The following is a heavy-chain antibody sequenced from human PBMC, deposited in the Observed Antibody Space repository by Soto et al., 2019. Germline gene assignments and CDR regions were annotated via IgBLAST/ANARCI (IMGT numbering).Heavy chain of an antibody. CDR2: INSDGSST. J-gene: IGHJ5*02. D-gene: IGHD3-3*01. CDR3: SRVGTYYDFWSGRRNWFDP. Sequence: GESLKISCAASGFTFSSYWMHWVRQAPGKGLVWVSRINSDGSSTSYADSVKGRFTISRDNAKNTLYLQMNSLRAEDTAVYYCSRVGTYYDFWSGRRNWFDPWGQGTLVTVSS. V-gene: IGHV3-74*01. CDR1: GFTFSSYW.